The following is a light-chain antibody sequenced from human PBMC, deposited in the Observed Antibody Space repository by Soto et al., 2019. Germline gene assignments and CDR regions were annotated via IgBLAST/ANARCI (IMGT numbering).Light chain of an antibody. CDR1: QSVRSN. CDR3: QQYNNWPPS. CDR2: GAS. V-gene: IGKV3-15*01. Sequence: EIVMTQSPATLSVSPGERATLSCRASQSVRSNLAWYQQKPGQAPRLXIYGASTRETGIPARFSGSGSGTEFTRTISSLQSEDFAVYYCQQYNNWPPSFGQGTKVDIK. J-gene: IGKJ1*01.